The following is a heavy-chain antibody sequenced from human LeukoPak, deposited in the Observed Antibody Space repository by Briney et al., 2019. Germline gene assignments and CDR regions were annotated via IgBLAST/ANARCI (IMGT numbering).Heavy chain of an antibody. V-gene: IGHV4-34*01. D-gene: IGHD2-2*01. CDR3: ARDTGSRIDP. CDR2: INHSGST. J-gene: IGHJ5*02. Sequence: KPSETLSLTCAVYGGSFSGYYWSWIRQPPGKGLEWIGEINHSGSTNYNPSLKSRVTISVDTSKNQFSLKLSSVTAADTAVYYCARDTGSRIDPWGQGTLVTVSS. CDR1: GGSFSGYY.